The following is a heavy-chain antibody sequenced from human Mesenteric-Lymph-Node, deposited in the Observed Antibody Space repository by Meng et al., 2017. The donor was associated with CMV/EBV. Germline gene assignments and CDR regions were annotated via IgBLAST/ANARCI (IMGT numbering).Heavy chain of an antibody. J-gene: IGHJ4*02. D-gene: IGHD3-10*01. CDR1: GFNVRDKY. Sequence: VPLVGSGGGLVQPGGSLRLSCAASGFNVRDKYMSWVRQAPGKGLEWVCIIYRGDNTYYIDSVKDRFTVSRDNSKNTMYLQMNSLRVEDTAVYYCTGDSVSNPNLDYWGQGTLVTVSS. V-gene: IGHV3-66*01. CDR3: TGDSVSNPNLDY. CDR2: IYRGDNT.